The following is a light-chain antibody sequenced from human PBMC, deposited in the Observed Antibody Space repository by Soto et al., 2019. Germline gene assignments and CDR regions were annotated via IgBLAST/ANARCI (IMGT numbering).Light chain of an antibody. CDR2: GAS. V-gene: IGKV3-15*01. CDR1: QSVASN. CDR3: QHSYNWPWT. J-gene: IGKJ1*01. Sequence: EIVMTQSPVTLPGSPGERVILSCRASQSVASNLTWYQQKPGQAPRLLIKGASTRATGIPARFSGSGSGTEFRLTISSLPSEDSGFYYCQHSYNWPWTLGQGTRV.